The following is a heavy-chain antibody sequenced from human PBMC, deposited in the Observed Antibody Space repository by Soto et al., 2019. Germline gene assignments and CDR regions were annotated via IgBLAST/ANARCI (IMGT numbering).Heavy chain of an antibody. J-gene: IGHJ4*02. CDR1: GFTFSSYW. CDR2: IKQDGSEK. D-gene: IGHD6-6*01. Sequence: GGSLRLSCAASGFTFSSYWMSWVRQAPGKGLEWVANIKQDGSEKYYVESVKGRFTISRDNANNSLYLQMNSLRAEATAVYYCAREVDSSSYYFDYWGQGALVTVSS. CDR3: AREVDSSSYYFDY. V-gene: IGHV3-7*01.